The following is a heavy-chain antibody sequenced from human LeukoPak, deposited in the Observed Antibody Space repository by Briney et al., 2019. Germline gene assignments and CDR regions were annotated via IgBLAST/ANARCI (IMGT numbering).Heavy chain of an antibody. J-gene: IGHJ4*02. CDR2: LSATGVST. D-gene: IGHD1-14*01. V-gene: IGHV3-23*01. CDR3: AKDKPIDY. CDR1: GFTFSSYA. Sequence: GGSLRLSCAASGFTFSSYAMSWVRQAPGKGLEWVSTLSATGVSTYYADSVKGRFTIFRDNSKNTLYLQMNTLRTEDTAVYFCAKDKPIDYWGQGTLVTVSS.